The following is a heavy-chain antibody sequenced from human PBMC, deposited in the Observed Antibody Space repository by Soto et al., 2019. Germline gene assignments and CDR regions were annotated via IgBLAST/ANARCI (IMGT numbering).Heavy chain of an antibody. D-gene: IGHD2-2*01. V-gene: IGHV3-11*05. CDR3: AREIGRYAYLGY. CDR2: ISSSNSYT. J-gene: IGHJ4*02. CDR1: GFTFSDYY. Sequence: QVQLVESGGGLVKPGGSLRLSCAASGFTFSDYYMSWIRQAPGKGLEWVSYISSSNSYTNYADSVKGRFTIARDNAKNSPYLQMKSLRAEDIAVYYCAREIGRYAYLGYWGQGALVTVSS.